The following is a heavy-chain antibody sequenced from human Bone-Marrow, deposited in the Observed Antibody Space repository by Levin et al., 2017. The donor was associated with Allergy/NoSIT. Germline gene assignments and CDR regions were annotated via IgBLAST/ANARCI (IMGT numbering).Heavy chain of an antibody. CDR2: IYSSGST. V-gene: IGHV4-31*03. CDR1: GGSISSGGYY. J-gene: IGHJ4*02. Sequence: SETLSLTCTVSGGSISSGGYYWNWIRQYPGKGLEWIGYIYSSGSTYYNPSLKSRVTISVDTSKKQFSLKLSSVTAADTAVYYCARGTRTIFGVIYFDYWGQGTLVTASS. CDR3: ARGTRTIFGVIYFDY. D-gene: IGHD3-3*01.